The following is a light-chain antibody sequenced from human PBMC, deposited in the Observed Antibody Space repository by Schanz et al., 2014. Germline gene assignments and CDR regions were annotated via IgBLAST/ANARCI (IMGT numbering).Light chain of an antibody. CDR3: CSYAGSYTVV. CDR2: DVS. Sequence: QSALTQPPSASGSPGQSVTISCTGTSSDFGAYNYVSWYQQHPGKAPKLMIYDVSKRPSGVPDRFSGSKSGNTASLTISGLQAEDEADYYCCSYAGSYTVVFGGGTKLTVL. J-gene: IGLJ2*01. V-gene: IGLV2-11*01. CDR1: SSDFGAYNY.